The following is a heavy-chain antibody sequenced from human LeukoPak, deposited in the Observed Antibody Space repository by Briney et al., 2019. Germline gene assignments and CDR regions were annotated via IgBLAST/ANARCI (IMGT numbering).Heavy chain of an antibody. CDR3: ARGTNWFDP. J-gene: IGHJ5*02. CDR2: IYFSGTT. CDR1: GGSIRSGAYY. Sequence: PSETLSLTCTVSGGSIRSGAYYWSWIRQPAGKGLEWIGRIYFSGTTNYNPSLKSRVIISVDTSKNQFSLKLSSVTAADTAVYYCARGTNWFDPWGQGTLVTVSS. V-gene: IGHV4-61*02.